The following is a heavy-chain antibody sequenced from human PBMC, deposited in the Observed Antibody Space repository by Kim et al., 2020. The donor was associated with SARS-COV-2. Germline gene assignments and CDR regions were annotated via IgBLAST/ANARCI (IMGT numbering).Heavy chain of an antibody. CDR3: AKDPGRDLPPWYFDL. Sequence: GGSLRLSCAASGFTFSNYAMSWVRQAPGRGLEWVSVISGSGVRTYYADSVKGRFTISRDNSKNTLSLHMNSLTAEDTAMYYCAKDPGRDLPPWYFDLWGRGNLLTFSS. J-gene: IGHJ2*01. V-gene: IGHV3-23*01. CDR2: ISGSGVRT. CDR1: GFTFSNYA.